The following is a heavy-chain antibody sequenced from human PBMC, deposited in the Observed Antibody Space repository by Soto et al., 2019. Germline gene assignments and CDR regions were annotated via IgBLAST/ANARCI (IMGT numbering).Heavy chain of an antibody. Sequence: EVQLVESGGGLVQPGGSLRLSCAASGFTFSSYSMNWVRQAPGKGLEWVSYISSSSSTIYYADSVKGRFTISRDNAKTSLYLQMNSLRGEDTAVYYCARDGGDSSRWYFAFDIWGQGTMVTVSS. CDR1: GFTFSSYS. J-gene: IGHJ3*02. D-gene: IGHD6-13*01. CDR3: ARDGGDSSRWYFAFDI. V-gene: IGHV3-48*01. CDR2: ISSSSSTI.